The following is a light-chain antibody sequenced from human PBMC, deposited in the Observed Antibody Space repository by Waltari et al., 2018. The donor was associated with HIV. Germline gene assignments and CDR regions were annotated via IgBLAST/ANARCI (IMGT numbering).Light chain of an antibody. J-gene: IGKJ1*01. CDR2: DAS. Sequence: EIVLTQSPGTLSLSPGERATLSCRASQSVSSSFLAWYQQKPGQAPRLLIYDASNRATGIPDRFSGSGSGTDFSLTISRLKPEDFAVYYCQQYNISPRTFGQGTRVEIK. CDR3: QQYNISPRT. V-gene: IGKV3-20*01. CDR1: QSVSSSF.